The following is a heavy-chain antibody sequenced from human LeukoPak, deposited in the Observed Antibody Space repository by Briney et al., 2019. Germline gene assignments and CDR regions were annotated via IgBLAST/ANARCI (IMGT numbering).Heavy chain of an antibody. Sequence: GGSLRLSCAASGFTFSSYWMRWVRQVPGKGLVWVSRIKSGGSNTKYADSVKGRFTISRDNAKNTLYLQMNSLRAEDTAVYYCARDLELVYYDSSGYDYWGQGTLVIVSS. CDR1: GFTFSSYW. D-gene: IGHD3-22*01. J-gene: IGHJ4*02. CDR3: ARDLELVYYDSSGYDY. V-gene: IGHV3-74*03. CDR2: IKSGGSNT.